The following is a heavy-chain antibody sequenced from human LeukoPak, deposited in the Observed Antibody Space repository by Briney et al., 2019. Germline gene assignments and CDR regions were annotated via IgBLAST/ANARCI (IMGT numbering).Heavy chain of an antibody. D-gene: IGHD3-3*01. CDR1: GFTVSSNY. V-gene: IGHV3-53*01. CDR2: IYSGGST. Sequence: PGGSLRLSCAASGFTVSSNYMSWVRQAPGKGLEWVSVIYSGGSTYYADSVKGRFTISRGNSKNTLYLQMNSLRAEDTAVYYCARMGNYDFWSELDYWGQGTLVTVSS. CDR3: ARMGNYDFWSELDY. J-gene: IGHJ4*02.